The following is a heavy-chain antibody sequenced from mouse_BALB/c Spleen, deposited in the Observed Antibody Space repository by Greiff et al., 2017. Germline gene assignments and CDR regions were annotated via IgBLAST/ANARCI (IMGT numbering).Heavy chain of an antibody. CDR3: ARSGRYDPFAY. CDR2: ISSGSSTI. CDR1: GFTFSSFG. J-gene: IGHJ3*01. V-gene: IGHV5-17*02. Sequence: EVQLVESGGGLVQPGGSRKLSCAASGFTFSSFGMHWVRQAPEKGLEWVAYISSGSSTIYYADTVKGRFTISRDNPKNTLFLQMTSLRSEDTAMYYCARSGRYDPFAYWGQGTLVTVSA. D-gene: IGHD2-14*01.